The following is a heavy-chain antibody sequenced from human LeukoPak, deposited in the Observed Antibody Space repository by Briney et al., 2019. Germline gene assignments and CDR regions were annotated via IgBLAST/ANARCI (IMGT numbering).Heavy chain of an antibody. CDR3: AKDRESSSWYGSLDY. V-gene: IGHV3-30*02. D-gene: IGHD6-13*01. J-gene: IGHJ4*02. CDR2: IRYDGSNK. CDR1: GFTFSSYG. Sequence: GGSLRLSCAASGFTFSSYGMHWVRQAPGKGLEWVEFIRYDGSNKYYADSVKGRFTISRDNSKNTLYLQMNSLRAEDTAVYYCAKDRESSSWYGSLDYWGQGTLVTVSS.